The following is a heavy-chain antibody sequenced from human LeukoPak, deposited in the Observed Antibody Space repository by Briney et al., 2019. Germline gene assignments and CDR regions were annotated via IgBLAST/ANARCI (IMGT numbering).Heavy chain of an antibody. Sequence: GGSLRLSCAASGFTFSGYWMHWVRQVPGKGLVWVSRINDDGRYTVYADSVKGRFTISRDNSKNTLYLQMNSLRAEDTAVYYCAKDRYGVATTYYFDYWGQGTLVTVSS. CDR3: AKDRYGVATTYYFDY. D-gene: IGHD5-24*01. V-gene: IGHV3-74*01. CDR1: GFTFSGYW. CDR2: INDDGRYT. J-gene: IGHJ4*02.